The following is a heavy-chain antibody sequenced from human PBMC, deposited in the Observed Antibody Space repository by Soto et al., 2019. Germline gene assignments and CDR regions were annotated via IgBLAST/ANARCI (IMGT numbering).Heavy chain of an antibody. J-gene: IGHJ4*02. CDR3: ARDHGRIFDY. CDR1: GDTFTSYG. Sequence: ALVKVPCKASGDTFTSYGGRLVRQAPGQRLEWMGWINAGNGNTKYSQKFQGRVTITRDTSASTAYMELSSLRSEDTAVYYCARDHGRIFDYWGQGTQVPVSS. CDR2: INAGNGNT. V-gene: IGHV1-3*01.